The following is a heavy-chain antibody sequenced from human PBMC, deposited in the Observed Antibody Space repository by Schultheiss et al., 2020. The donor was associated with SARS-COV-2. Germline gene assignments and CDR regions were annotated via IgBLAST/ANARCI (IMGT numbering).Heavy chain of an antibody. V-gene: IGHV4-59*12. J-gene: IGHJ3*02. CDR3: ARGSSWYGAFDI. CDR1: GGSMSSYY. D-gene: IGHD6-13*01. CDR2: IYYSGST. Sequence: SETLSLTCSVSGGSMSSYYWSWIRQPPGKGLEWIGYIYYSGSTNYNPSLKSRVTISVDTSKNQFSLKLSSVTAADTAVYYCARGSSWYGAFDIWGQGTMVTVSS.